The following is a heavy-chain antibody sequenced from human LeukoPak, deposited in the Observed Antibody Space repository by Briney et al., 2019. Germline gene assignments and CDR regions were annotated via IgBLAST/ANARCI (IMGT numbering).Heavy chain of an antibody. CDR3: CLLRGSGWYEDWFDP. CDR1: GFTFSRYA. J-gene: IGHJ5*02. V-gene: IGHV3-23*01. Sequence: HTGGSLRLSCAASGFTFSRYAMTCVRQAPGKGLEWVLSISGSGGSTDSADSVKGRFTISRDNAKNTLYLQMNSLRAEDTAVYYCCLLRGSGWYEDWFDPWGQGTLVTVSS. D-gene: IGHD6-19*01. CDR2: ISGSGGST.